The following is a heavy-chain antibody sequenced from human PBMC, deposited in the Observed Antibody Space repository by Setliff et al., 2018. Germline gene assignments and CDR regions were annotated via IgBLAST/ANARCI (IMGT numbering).Heavy chain of an antibody. CDR1: GFTFSSYW. D-gene: IGHD3-9*01. J-gene: IGHJ6*02. Sequence: PGGSLRLSCAASGFTFSSYWMSWVRQAPGKGLEWVANTKQDGSEKYYVDSVKGRFTISRDNAKNSLYLQMNSLRAEDTAVYYCAKHGAYNDFLTGYNFYYDMDVWGQGTTVTVSS. CDR2: TKQDGSEK. CDR3: AKHGAYNDFLTGYNFYYDMDV. V-gene: IGHV3-7*01.